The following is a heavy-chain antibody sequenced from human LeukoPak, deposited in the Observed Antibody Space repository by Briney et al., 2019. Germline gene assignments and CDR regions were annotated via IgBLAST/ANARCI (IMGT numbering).Heavy chain of an antibody. J-gene: IGHJ4*02. V-gene: IGHV4-39*01. CDR1: GGSISSSSYY. D-gene: IGHD4-23*01. CDR2: IYYTGST. Sequence: SETLSLTCTVSGGSISSSSYYWGWIRQPPGKGLEWIGSIYYTGSTYYNPSLKSRVTISVDTSKNQFSLKLSSVTAADTAVYYCAKHFRTTVVTPFTDWGQGTLVTVSS. CDR3: AKHFRTTVVTPFTD.